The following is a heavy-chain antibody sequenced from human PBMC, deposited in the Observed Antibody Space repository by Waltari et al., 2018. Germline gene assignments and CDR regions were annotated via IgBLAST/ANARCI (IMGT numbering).Heavy chain of an antibody. CDR1: GFTFSSYS. CDR2: ISSSSSYI. Sequence: EVQLVESGGGLVKPGGSLRLSWAAPGFTFSSYSMNWVRQAPGKGLEWVSSISSSSSYIYYADSVKGRFTISRDNAKNSLYLQMNSLRAEDTAVYYCARSDTPYFDYWGQGTLVTVSS. J-gene: IGHJ4*02. CDR3: ARSDTPYFDY. V-gene: IGHV3-21*01. D-gene: IGHD5-18*01.